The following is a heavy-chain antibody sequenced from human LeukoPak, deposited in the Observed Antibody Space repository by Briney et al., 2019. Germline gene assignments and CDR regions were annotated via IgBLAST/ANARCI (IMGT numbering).Heavy chain of an antibody. CDR2: ISYDGSNK. Sequence: GGSLRLSCAASGFTFSSYSMNWVRQAPGKGLEWVAVISYDGSNKYYADSVKGRFTISRDNSKNTLYLQMNSLRAEDTAVYYCALVATKMEYYFEYWGQGTLVTVSS. J-gene: IGHJ4*02. D-gene: IGHD2-2*01. V-gene: IGHV3-30*03. CDR1: GFTFSSYS. CDR3: ALVATKMEYYFEY.